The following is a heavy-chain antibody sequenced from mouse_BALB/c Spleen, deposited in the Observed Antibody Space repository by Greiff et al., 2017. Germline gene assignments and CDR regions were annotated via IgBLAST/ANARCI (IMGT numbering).Heavy chain of an antibody. J-gene: IGHJ4*01. D-gene: IGHD2-3*01. Sequence: EVQVVESGGGLVKPGGSLKLSCAASGFAFSSYDMSWVRQTPEKRLEWVAYISSGGGSTYYPDTVKGRFTISRDNAKNTLYLQMSSLKSEDTAMYYCARHDGYYDAMDYWGQGTSVTVSS. CDR1: GFAFSSYD. V-gene: IGHV5-12-1*01. CDR3: ARHDGYYDAMDY. CDR2: ISSGGGST.